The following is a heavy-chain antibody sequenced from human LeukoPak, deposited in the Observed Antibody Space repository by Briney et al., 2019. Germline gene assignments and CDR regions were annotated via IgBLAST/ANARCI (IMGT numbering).Heavy chain of an antibody. J-gene: IGHJ4*02. CDR3: ARLVPAAIIDY. CDR1: GFTFSSYS. Sequence: GGSLRLSCAASGFTFSSYSMNWVRQAPGKGLEWVSSISSSSSYIYYADSVKGRFTISRDNAKNSLYLQMNSLRAEGTAVYYCARLVPAAIIDYWGQGTLVTVSS. CDR2: ISSSSSYI. V-gene: IGHV3-21*01. D-gene: IGHD2-2*01.